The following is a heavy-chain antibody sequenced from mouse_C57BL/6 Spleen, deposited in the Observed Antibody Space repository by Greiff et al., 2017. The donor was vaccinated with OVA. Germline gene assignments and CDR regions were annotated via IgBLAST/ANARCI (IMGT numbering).Heavy chain of an antibody. CDR3: AREYERNYCDY. CDR1: GYTFTSYW. V-gene: IGHV1-69*01. D-gene: IGHD2-10*02. CDR2: IDPSDSYT. J-gene: IGHJ2*01. Sequence: QVQLQQPGAELVMPGASVKLSCKASGYTFTSYWMHWVKQRPGQGLEWIGEIDPSDSYTNYNQKFKGKSTLTVDKSSSTAYMQLSSLTSEDSAVYYCAREYERNYCDYWGQGTTLTVSS.